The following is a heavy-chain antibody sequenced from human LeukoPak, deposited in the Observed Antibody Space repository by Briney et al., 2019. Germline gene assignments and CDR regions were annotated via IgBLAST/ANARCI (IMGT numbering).Heavy chain of an antibody. Sequence: KPSETLSLTCTVSGGSISSSGYYWGWIRQPPGKGLEWIASIYYSGSTYYNPSLKSRVTISVDTSKNQLSLKLSSLTAAGTAVYYCARHEYSGSYYGLSWFDPWGQGTLVTVSS. CDR2: IYYSGST. V-gene: IGHV4-39*01. CDR1: GGSISSSGYY. CDR3: ARHEYSGSYYGLSWFDP. D-gene: IGHD1-26*01. J-gene: IGHJ5*02.